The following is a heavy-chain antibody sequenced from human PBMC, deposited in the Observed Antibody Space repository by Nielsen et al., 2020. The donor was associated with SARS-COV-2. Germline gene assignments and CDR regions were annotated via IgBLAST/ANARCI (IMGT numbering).Heavy chain of an antibody. V-gene: IGHV1-69*06. Sequence: SVKVSCKASGGTFSSYAISWVRQAPGQGLEWMGGIIPIFGTANYAQKFQGRVTITADKSTSTAYMELSSLRSEDTAVYYCAGGDDSSGWPAYYYGMDVWGQGTTVTVSS. CDR2: IIPIFGTA. D-gene: IGHD6-19*01. CDR3: AGGDDSSGWPAYYYGMDV. CDR1: GGTFSSYA. J-gene: IGHJ6*02.